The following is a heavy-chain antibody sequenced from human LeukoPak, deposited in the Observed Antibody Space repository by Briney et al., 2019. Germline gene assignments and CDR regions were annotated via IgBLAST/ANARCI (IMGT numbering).Heavy chain of an antibody. CDR3: ASLLTSRPFADAFDI. J-gene: IGHJ3*02. CDR2: IKQDGSEK. D-gene: IGHD3-10*01. CDR1: GFTFSSYW. Sequence: GGSLRLSCAASGFTFSSYWMSWVRQAPGKGLEWVANIKQDGSEKYYVDSVKGRFTISRDNAKNSLYLQMNSLRAEDTAVYYCASLLTSRPFADAFDIWGQGTMVTVSS. V-gene: IGHV3-7*01.